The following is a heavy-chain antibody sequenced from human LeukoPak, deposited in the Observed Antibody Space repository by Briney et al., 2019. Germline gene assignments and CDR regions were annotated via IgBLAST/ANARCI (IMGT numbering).Heavy chain of an antibody. CDR1: GFTFDDYG. J-gene: IGHJ3*02. D-gene: IGHD3-16*02. CDR2: INWNGGST. V-gene: IGHV3-20*04. Sequence: GGSLRLSCAASGFTFDDYGMSWVRQAPGKGLEWVSGINWNGGSTGYADSVKGRFTISRDNGKNALYLQMNSLRAEDTAVYYCAKVWYDYVWGSYRHDAFDIWGQGTMVTVSS. CDR3: AKVWYDYVWGSYRHDAFDI.